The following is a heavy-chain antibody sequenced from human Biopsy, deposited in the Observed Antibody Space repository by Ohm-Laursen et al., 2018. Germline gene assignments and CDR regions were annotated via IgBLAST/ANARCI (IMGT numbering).Heavy chain of an antibody. J-gene: IGHJ4*02. CDR1: GFTFSSHG. CDR2: FSFDGINK. D-gene: IGHD3-9*01. Sequence: RSLRLSCSASGFTFSSHGMHWVRQAPGKGLEWVAHFSFDGINKHYADSVKGRFTISRDNSKNTLSLQMNSLRVGDTAMYYCLREAATGYYRTADFWGQGTLVTVSS. CDR3: LREAATGYYRTADF. V-gene: IGHV3-30*03.